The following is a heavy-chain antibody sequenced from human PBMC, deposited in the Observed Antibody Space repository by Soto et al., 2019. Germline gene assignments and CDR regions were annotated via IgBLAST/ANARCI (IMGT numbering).Heavy chain of an antibody. CDR1: GFTFSNYW. CDR2: INSNGSNT. V-gene: IGHV3-74*01. D-gene: IGHD1-1*01. Sequence: EVQLVESGGGLVQPGGSLRLSCAASGFTFSNYWMHWVRQPPGKGLVWVSRINSNGSNTYYADSVKGRFTISRDNAQNTLYLQMYTLRPGHTAVYYSARVRRNRNHDHLRQGTVVTVSS. CDR3: ARVRRNRNHDH. J-gene: IGHJ4*02.